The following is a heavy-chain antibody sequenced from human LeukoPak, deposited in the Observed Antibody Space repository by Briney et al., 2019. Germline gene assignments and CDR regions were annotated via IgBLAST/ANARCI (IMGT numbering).Heavy chain of an antibody. CDR3: ARANVYGDYYYYYMDV. CDR1: GGTFSSYA. D-gene: IGHD4-17*01. CDR2: IIPIFGTA. V-gene: IGHV1-69*06. Sequence: GASVKVSCKASGGTFSSYAISWVRQAPGQGLEWMGGIIPIFGTANYAQKFQGRVTITADKSTSTAYMELSGLRSEDTAVYYCARANVYGDYYYYYMDVWGKGTTVTVSS. J-gene: IGHJ6*03.